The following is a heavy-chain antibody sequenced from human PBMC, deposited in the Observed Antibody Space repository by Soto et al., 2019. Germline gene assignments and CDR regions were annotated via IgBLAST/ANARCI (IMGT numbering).Heavy chain of an antibody. Sequence: KVSCKASGGPLSSYAISWVRHAPGQGLEWMGGIIPIFGTANYAQKFQDRVTITADESTSTAYMELSSLRSEDTAVYYCARERSSSWYGYFDRWGRGTLVTVSA. CDR3: ARERSSSWYGYFDR. CDR1: GGPLSSYA. CDR2: IIPIFGTA. J-gene: IGHJ2*01. V-gene: IGHV1-69*01. D-gene: IGHD6-13*01.